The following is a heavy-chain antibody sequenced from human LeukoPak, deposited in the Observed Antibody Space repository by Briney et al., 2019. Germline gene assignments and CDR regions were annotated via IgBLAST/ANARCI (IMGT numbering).Heavy chain of an antibody. D-gene: IGHD2-21*01. V-gene: IGHV1-2*02. CDR2: INPNSGGT. J-gene: IGHJ5*02. CDR1: GYSFTDYY. Sequence: ASVKVSCKTSGYSFTDYYMHWVRQAPGQGLEWMGWINPNSGGTSSAQKFQGRVTMSRDTSITTVYMEVRWLTSDDTAIYYCARADRLHGGPYLIGPWGLGTLVTVSS. CDR3: ARADRLHGGPYLIGP.